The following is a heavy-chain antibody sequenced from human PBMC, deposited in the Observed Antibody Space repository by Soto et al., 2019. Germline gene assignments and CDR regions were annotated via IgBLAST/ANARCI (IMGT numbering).Heavy chain of an antibody. CDR1: GGSFSGYY. D-gene: IGHD4-17*01. Sequence: SETLSLTCAVYGGSFSGYYWSWIRQPPGKGLEWIGEINHSGSTNYNPSLKSRVTISVDTSKNQFSLKLSSVTAADTAVYYCARGRRSGDFDYWGQGTLVTVYS. CDR2: INHSGST. V-gene: IGHV4-34*01. J-gene: IGHJ4*02. CDR3: ARGRRSGDFDY.